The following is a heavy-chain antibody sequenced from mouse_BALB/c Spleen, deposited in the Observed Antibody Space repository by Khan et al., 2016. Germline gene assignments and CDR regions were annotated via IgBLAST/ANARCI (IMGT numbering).Heavy chain of an antibody. CDR1: GFIFSSFG. CDR2: ISSGSNTI. J-gene: IGHJ4*01. V-gene: IGHV5-17*02. CDR3: ARRIVTRDYYGMDY. Sequence: EVELVESGGGLVQPGGSRKLSCAASGFIFSSFGMHWVRQAPEKGLEWVAYISSGSNTIYYADTVKGRFTISRDNPKKTLFLQMTSLRSEDTAMYYCARRIVTRDYYGMDYWGQGTSVTVSS. D-gene: IGHD2-5*01.